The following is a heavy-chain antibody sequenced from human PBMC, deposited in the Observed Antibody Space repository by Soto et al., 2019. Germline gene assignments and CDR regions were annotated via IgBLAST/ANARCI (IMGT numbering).Heavy chain of an antibody. CDR1: GFTFSSYA. V-gene: IGHV3-30-3*01. D-gene: IGHD3-22*01. Sequence: GGSLRLSCAASGFTFSSYAMHWVRQAPGKGLEWVAVISYDGSNKYYADSVKGRFTISRDNSKNTLYLQMNSLRAEDTAVYYCARVPDYDSSGYHDYWGQGTLVTVSS. CDR2: ISYDGSNK. J-gene: IGHJ4*02. CDR3: ARVPDYDSSGYHDY.